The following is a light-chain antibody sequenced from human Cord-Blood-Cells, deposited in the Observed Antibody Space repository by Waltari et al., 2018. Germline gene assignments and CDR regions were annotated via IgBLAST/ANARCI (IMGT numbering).Light chain of an antibody. CDR1: SSNIGAGYD. V-gene: IGLV1-40*01. CDR2: GNS. CDR3: QSYDSSLSVV. J-gene: IGLJ2*01. Sequence: QSVLTQPPSVSGAPGQTVTLSCTGSSSNIGAGYDLHWYQQLPGTAPKLLIYGNSNRPSGVPDRFSGSKSGTSASLAITGLQAEDEADYYCQSYDSSLSVVFGGGTKLTVL.